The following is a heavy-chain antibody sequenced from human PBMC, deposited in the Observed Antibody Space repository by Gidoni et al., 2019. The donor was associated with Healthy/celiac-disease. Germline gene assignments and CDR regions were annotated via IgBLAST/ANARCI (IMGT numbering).Heavy chain of an antibody. J-gene: IGHJ1*01. V-gene: IGHV3-23*01. Sequence: EVQLLESGGGLVQPGGSLRLSCAASGFTFSNYAMSWVRQAPGKGLEWVSAISGSGGSTYYADSVKGRFTISRDNSKNTLYLQMNSLRAEDTAVYYCAKYRERLGGDWREYFQHWGQGTLVTVSS. CDR2: ISGSGGST. D-gene: IGHD2-21*01. CDR3: AKYRERLGGDWREYFQH. CDR1: GFTFSNYA.